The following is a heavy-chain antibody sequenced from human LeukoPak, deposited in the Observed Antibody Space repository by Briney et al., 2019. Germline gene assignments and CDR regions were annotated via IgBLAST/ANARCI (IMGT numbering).Heavy chain of an antibody. V-gene: IGHV3-48*02. CDR3: ARGEMATIY. Sequence: GGSLRLSCAASGFTFNTYTMNWVRQAPGKGLEWVSYISGSSGIIDYADSVRGRFTISRDNAKNSLYLQMNSLRDEDTAVYYCARGEMATIYWGQGTLVTVSS. J-gene: IGHJ4*02. CDR1: GFTFNTYT. D-gene: IGHD5-24*01. CDR2: ISGSSGII.